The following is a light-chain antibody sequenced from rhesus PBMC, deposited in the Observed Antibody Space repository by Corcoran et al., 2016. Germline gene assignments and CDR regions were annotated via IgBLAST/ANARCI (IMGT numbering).Light chain of an antibody. J-gene: IGLJ1*01. CDR3: SSYVSSSTFYI. CDR2: EVS. Sequence: QAAPTQSPSVSGSPGQSVTISCTGTSSDIGGYDRVSWYQQYPGKAPKLMIFEVSERPSGVSDRFSGSKSGNTASLTISGLQAEDEADYYCSSYVSSSTFYIFGVGTRLTVL. CDR1: SSDIGGYDR. V-gene: IGLV2-13*03.